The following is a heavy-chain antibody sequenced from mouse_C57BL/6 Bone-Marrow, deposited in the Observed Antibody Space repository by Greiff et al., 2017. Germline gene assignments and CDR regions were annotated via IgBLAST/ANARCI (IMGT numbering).Heavy chain of an antibody. CDR3: ARLRGFAY. CDR2: ISNGGGST. V-gene: IGHV5-12*01. D-gene: IGHD1-1*01. J-gene: IGHJ3*01. Sequence: EVKLVESGGGLVQPGGSLKLSCAASGFTFSDYYMYWVRQTPEKRLEWVAYISNGGGSTYYPDTVKGRFTISRDNAKNTLYLQMSRLKSEDTAMYYCARLRGFAYWGQGTLVTVSA. CDR1: GFTFSDYY.